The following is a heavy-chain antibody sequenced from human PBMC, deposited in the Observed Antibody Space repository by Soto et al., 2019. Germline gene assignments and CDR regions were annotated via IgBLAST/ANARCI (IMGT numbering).Heavy chain of an antibody. Sequence: SETLSLTCTVSGGSISSSSYYWGWIRQPPGKGLEWIGSIYYSGSTYYNPSLKSRVTISIETSKNQFSLKLSSVTAADTAVYYCARLGLGRFLEWRSEYYYYGMDVWGQGTTVTVSS. CDR2: IYYSGST. V-gene: IGHV4-39*01. CDR3: ARLGLGRFLEWRSEYYYYGMDV. D-gene: IGHD3-3*01. CDR1: GGSISSSSYY. J-gene: IGHJ6*02.